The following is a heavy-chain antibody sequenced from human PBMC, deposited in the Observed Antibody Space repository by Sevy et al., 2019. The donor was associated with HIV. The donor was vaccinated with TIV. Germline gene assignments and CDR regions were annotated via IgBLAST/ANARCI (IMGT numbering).Heavy chain of an antibody. CDR1: GGTFNKYP. J-gene: IGHJ4*02. Sequence: ASVKVYCKAFGGTFNKYPFIWVRQAPGQGLEWMGGIIPIFGTKNYAQKFQGRATITADQYTNTVYMELSSLTSEDTAVYWCALAAQVTMTVAVGYFEFWGQGTLVTVSS. CDR2: IIPIFGTK. D-gene: IGHD2-21*01. CDR3: ALAAQVTMTVAVGYFEF. V-gene: IGHV1-69*13.